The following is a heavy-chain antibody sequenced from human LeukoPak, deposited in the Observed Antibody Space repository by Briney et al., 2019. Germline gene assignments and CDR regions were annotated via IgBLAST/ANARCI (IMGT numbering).Heavy chain of an antibody. D-gene: IGHD3-16*01. CDR2: INSDGSST. Sequence: GGSLRLSCAASGFTFSSYWMHWVRQAPGKGLVWVPRINSDGSSTSYADSVKGRFTISRDNAKNTLYLQMNSLRAEDTAVYYCARDPGGSYLDYWGQGTLVTVSS. V-gene: IGHV3-74*01. CDR1: GFTFSSYW. J-gene: IGHJ4*02. CDR3: ARDPGGSYLDY.